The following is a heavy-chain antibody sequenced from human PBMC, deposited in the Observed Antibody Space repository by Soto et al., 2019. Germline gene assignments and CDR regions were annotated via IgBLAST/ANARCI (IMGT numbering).Heavy chain of an antibody. V-gene: IGHV3-13*01. CDR3: ARDSLLDY. Sequence: EVQLVESGGGLVQPGGSLRLSYAASGFTFSGYGMHWVRQAPGKGLEWVSTIGTAGDTSYPGSVKGRFTISRDNAKNSLYLQMNSLRVEDTAVYYCARDSLLDYWGQGTLVTVSS. CDR1: GFTFSGYG. CDR2: IGTAGDT. J-gene: IGHJ4*02. D-gene: IGHD2-8*02.